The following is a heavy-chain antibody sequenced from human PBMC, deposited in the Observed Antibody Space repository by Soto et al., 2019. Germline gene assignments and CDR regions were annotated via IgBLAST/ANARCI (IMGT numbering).Heavy chain of an antibody. CDR2: ISGYNGNT. CDR1: GYILSIFG. D-gene: IGHD3-10*01. Sequence: ASVKVHCKASGYILSIFGISWVRQAPEQGLEWMGWISGYNGNTNYAQKFQGSVNMTTDISRCTAYLALRRLRSDVMALYYCPIYLDLGYYVWGSQMANWGQGTLVTVSS. CDR3: PIYLDLGYYVWGSQMAN. V-gene: IGHV1-18*03. J-gene: IGHJ4*02.